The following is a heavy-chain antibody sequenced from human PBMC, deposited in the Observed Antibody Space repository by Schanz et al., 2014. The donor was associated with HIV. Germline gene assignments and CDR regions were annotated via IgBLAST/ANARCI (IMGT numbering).Heavy chain of an antibody. CDR3: AGSSEYSSGWYVL. V-gene: IGHV1-69*01. CDR2: IIPNFATA. D-gene: IGHD3-22*01. Sequence: QVQLVQSGAEVKKPGSSVKVSCKASGDTFSSYAISWVRQAPGQGLEWMGGIIPNFATASYAQKFQGRVTITADESTTTAYMELSSLTSDDTAVYFCAGSSEYSSGWYVLWGQGTLVTVSS. CDR1: GDTFSSYA. J-gene: IGHJ5*02.